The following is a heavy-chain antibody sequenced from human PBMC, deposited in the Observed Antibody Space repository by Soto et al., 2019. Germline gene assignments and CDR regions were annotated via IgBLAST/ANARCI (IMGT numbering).Heavy chain of an antibody. CDR2: IGSSGSGGAT. CDR3: AKGKYSSSWFNGLDV. V-gene: IGHV3-23*01. Sequence: GGSLRLSCAASGFTFSRYAMTWVRQAPGKGLEWVSAIGSSGSGGATYYVDSVKGRFSISRDNFKYTLYLQMNSLRAEDTAVYYCAKGKYSSSWFNGLDVWGQGTTVTVSS. CDR1: GFTFSRYA. D-gene: IGHD6-13*01. J-gene: IGHJ6*02.